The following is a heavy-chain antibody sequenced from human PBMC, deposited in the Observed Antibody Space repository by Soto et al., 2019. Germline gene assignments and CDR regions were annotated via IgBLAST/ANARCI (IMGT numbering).Heavy chain of an antibody. J-gene: IGHJ4*02. V-gene: IGHV4-39*01. Sequence: QLQLQESGPGLVKPSETLSLTCTVSGGSISSDSYYWGWIRQSPEKGLKWIASISYSGSTYYSPDLTGRLIRSVDPSKSQFSLKLSSVTAADTAVYYCVGFWPPPYSESLADYTDAFDYWGQGTLVTVSS. CDR1: GGSISSDSYY. CDR3: VGFWPPPYSESLADYTDAFDY. D-gene: IGHD3-3*01. CDR2: ISYSGST.